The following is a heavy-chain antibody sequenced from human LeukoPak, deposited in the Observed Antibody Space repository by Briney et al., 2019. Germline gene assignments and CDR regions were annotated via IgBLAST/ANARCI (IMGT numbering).Heavy chain of an antibody. CDR2: ISSSGSTI. V-gene: IGHV3-11*01. CDR1: GFTFSDYY. Sequence: GGSLRLSCAASGFTFSDYYMSWIRQAPGKGLEWVSYISSSGSTIYYADSVKGRFTISRDNAKNSLYLQMNSLRAEDTAVYYCARDSGEWLVTNYYFDYWGQGTLVTVSS. J-gene: IGHJ4*02. CDR3: ARDSGEWLVTNYYFDY. D-gene: IGHD6-19*01.